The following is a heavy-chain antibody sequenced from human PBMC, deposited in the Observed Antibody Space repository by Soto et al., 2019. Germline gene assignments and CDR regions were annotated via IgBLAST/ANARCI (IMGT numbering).Heavy chain of an antibody. Sequence: QVQLVESGGGVVQPGRSLRLSCAASGFTFSYYGMHWVRQAPGKGLEWVAIIWYDESNKYYADSVTGRFTISRDNSNTMVYLQMNSLRAEDTAVYYWAKGGSNAAMDVWGQGATVTVCS. V-gene: IGHV3-33*08. D-gene: IGHD1-26*01. CDR3: AKGGSNAAMDV. CDR1: GFTFSYYG. J-gene: IGHJ6*02. CDR2: IWYDESNK.